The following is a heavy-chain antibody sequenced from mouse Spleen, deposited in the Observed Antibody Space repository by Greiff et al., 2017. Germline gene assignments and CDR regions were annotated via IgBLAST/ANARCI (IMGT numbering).Heavy chain of an antibody. D-gene: IGHD2-1*01. J-gene: IGHJ4*01. CDR3: ARAYGNYYYAMDY. V-gene: IGHV7-3*02. CDR2: IINKANGYTT. CDR1: GFTFTDYY. Sequence: VQLQQSGGGLVQPGGSLRLSCATSGFTFTDYYLSWVRQPPGRALEWLGFIINKANGYTTEHSVSVKGRFTISRDNSQSILYLQMNTLGAEDNTTYYCARAYGNYYYAMDYWGQGTSVTVSS.